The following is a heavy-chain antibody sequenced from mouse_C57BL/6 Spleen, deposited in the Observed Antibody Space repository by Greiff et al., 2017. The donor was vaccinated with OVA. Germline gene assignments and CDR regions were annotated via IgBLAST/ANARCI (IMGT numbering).Heavy chain of an antibody. J-gene: IGHJ1*03. D-gene: IGHD1-1*01. Sequence: QVQLQQPGAELVMPGASVKLSCKASGYTFTSYWMHWVKQRPGQGLEWIGEIDPSDSYTTYNQKFKGKSTLTVDKSSSTAYMQLSSLTSEDSAVYYCARPRYYYGSSYVRTYWYFDVWGTGTTVTVSS. V-gene: IGHV1-69*01. CDR2: IDPSDSYT. CDR1: GYTFTSYW. CDR3: ARPRYYYGSSYVRTYWYFDV.